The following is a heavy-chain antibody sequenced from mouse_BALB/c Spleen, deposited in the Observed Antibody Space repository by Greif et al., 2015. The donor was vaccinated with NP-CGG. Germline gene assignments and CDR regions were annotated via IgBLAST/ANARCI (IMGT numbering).Heavy chain of an antibody. CDR2: INPDSSTI. J-gene: IGHJ2*01. Sequence: VMLVESGGGLVQPGGSLKLSCAASGFDFSRYWMSWVRQAPGKGLEWIGEINPDSSTINYTPSLKDKFIISRDNAKNTLYLQMSKVRSEDSALYYCATFYYGYVYYFDYWGQGTTLTVSS. V-gene: IGHV4-1*02. CDR1: GFDFSRYW. CDR3: ATFYYGYVYYFDY. D-gene: IGHD1-2*01.